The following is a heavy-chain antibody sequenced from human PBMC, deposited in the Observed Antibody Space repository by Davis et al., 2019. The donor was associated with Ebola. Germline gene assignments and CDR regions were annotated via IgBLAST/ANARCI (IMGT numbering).Heavy chain of an antibody. J-gene: IGHJ4*02. V-gene: IGHV3-23*01. CDR1: GFTFTNHA. CDR3: AKDRDIVVVTAVFDY. D-gene: IGHD2-21*02. CDR2: ISASGVNT. Sequence: PGGSLRLSCAASGFTFTNHAMGWVRQAPGKGLEWISSISASGVNTYYADSVKGRFTISRDTSANILWLQMNSLRAEDTAIYYCAKDRDIVVVTAVFDYWGQGALVTVSS.